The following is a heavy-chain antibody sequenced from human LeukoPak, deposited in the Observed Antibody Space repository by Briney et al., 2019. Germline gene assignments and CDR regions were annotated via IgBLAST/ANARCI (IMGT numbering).Heavy chain of an antibody. CDR2: ISSSSSYI. CDR1: GFTLSSYS. J-gene: IGHJ6*03. Sequence: NPGGSLRLSCAASGFTLSSYSMNWVRQAPGKGLEWVSSISSSSSYIYYADSVKGRFTISRDNAKNSLYLQMNSLRAEDTAVYYCARDGRVANWGFYYYYMDVWGKGTTVTVSS. V-gene: IGHV3-21*01. D-gene: IGHD7-27*01. CDR3: ARDGRVANWGFYYYYMDV.